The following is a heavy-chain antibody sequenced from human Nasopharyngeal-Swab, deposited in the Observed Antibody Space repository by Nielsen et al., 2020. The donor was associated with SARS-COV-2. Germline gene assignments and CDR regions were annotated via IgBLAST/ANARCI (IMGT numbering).Heavy chain of an antibody. Sequence: ASVKVSCKASGYTFTSYGISWVRQAPGQGLEWMGWISAYNGNTNYVQKIQGRVTMTTDTSTSTAYMELRSLRSDDTAVYYCARDPYSSSLPALYYYDYGMDVWGQGTTVTVSS. V-gene: IGHV1-18*01. CDR3: ARDPYSSSLPALYYYDYGMDV. CDR1: GYTFTSYG. D-gene: IGHD6-13*01. J-gene: IGHJ6*02. CDR2: ISAYNGNT.